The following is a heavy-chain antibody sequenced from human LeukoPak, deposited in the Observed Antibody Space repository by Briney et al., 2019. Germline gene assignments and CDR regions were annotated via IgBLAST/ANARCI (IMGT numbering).Heavy chain of an antibody. D-gene: IGHD4-17*01. CDR2: ISSSGSTI. CDR1: GFTFSDYY. J-gene: IGHJ4*02. CDR3: AKDATVTTIGYFDY. V-gene: IGHV3-11*01. Sequence: GGSLRLSCAASGFTFSDYYMSWIRQAPGKGLEWVSYISSSGSTIYYADSVKGRFTISRDNAKNSLYLQMNSLRAEDTALYYCAKDATVTTIGYFDYWGQGTLVTVSS.